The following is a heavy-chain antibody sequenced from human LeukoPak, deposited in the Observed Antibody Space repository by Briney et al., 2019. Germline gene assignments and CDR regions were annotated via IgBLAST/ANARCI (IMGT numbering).Heavy chain of an antibody. CDR2: ISWNSGSI. D-gene: IGHD6-13*01. CDR3: AKDIGYSSSWYGGGFDY. CDR1: GFTFDDYA. J-gene: IGHJ4*02. Sequence: PGRSLRLSCAASGFTFDDYAMHWVRQAPGKGLEWVSGISWNSGSIGYADSVKGRFTISRDNAKNSLYLQMNSLRAEDMALYYCAKDIGYSSSWYGGGFDYWGQGTLVTVSS. V-gene: IGHV3-9*03.